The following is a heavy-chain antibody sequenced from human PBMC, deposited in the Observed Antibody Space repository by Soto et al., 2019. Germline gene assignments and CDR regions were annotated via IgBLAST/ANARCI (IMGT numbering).Heavy chain of an antibody. D-gene: IGHD6-13*01. CDR1: GFTVSSNY. CDR3: ARGMAGQLVPAFDY. Sequence: EVQLVESGGGLIQPGGSLRLSCAASGFTVSSNYMSWVRQAPGKGLEWVSVIYSGGSTYYADSVKGRFTISRDNSKNTLYLQMNSLRAEDTAVYYCARGMAGQLVPAFDYWGRGTLVTVSS. J-gene: IGHJ4*02. CDR2: IYSGGST. V-gene: IGHV3-53*01.